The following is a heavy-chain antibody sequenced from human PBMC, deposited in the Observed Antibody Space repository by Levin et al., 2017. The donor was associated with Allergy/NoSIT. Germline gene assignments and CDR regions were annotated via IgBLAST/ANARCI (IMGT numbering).Heavy chain of an antibody. Sequence: SETLSLTCTVSGGSISSYYWSWIRQPPGKGLEWIGYIYYSGSTNYNPSLKSRVTISVDTSKNQFSLKLSSVTAADTAVYYCARAPHYYYYYMDVWGKGTTVTVSS. J-gene: IGHJ6*03. CDR2: IYYSGST. V-gene: IGHV4-59*01. CDR1: GGSISSYY. CDR3: ARAPHYYYYYMDV.